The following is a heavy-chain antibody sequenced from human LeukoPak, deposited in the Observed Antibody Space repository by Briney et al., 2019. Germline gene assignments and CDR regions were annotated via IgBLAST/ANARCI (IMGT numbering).Heavy chain of an antibody. D-gene: IGHD3/OR15-3a*01. CDR2: IYYSGST. CDR3: ARRGLIDY. J-gene: IGHJ4*02. V-gene: IGHV4-39*01. CDR1: GVSISGSFYY. Sequence: PSETLSLTCTVSGVSISGSFYYWGWIRQPPGKGLEWIGSIYYSGSTYYNPSLKSRVTISVDTSKNQFSLNLSSVTAADTAVYYCARRGLIDYWGQGTLVTVSS.